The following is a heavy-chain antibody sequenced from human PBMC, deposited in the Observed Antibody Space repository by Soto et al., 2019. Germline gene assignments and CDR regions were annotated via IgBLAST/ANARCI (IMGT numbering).Heavy chain of an antibody. V-gene: IGHV1-69*13. J-gene: IGHJ6*02. Sequence: GASVKVSCKASGGTFSSYAISWVRQAPGQGLEWMGGIIPIFGTANYAQKFQGRVTITADESTSTAYMELSSLRSEDTAVYHCARDMTPSMIVVVITAAPRYYYGMDVRGQGTTVTVSS. CDR3: ARDMTPSMIVVVITAAPRYYYGMDV. CDR1: GGTFSSYA. CDR2: IIPIFGTA. D-gene: IGHD3-22*01.